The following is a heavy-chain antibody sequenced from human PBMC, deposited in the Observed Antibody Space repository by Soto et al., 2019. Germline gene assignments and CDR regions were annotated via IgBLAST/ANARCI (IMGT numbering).Heavy chain of an antibody. D-gene: IGHD3-9*01. Sequence: PSETLSLTCSFSGDSSSTSTYSWSWIRQPPGRALEWIGFIYRSGVTSYNPSLKSRVSISLDMSRNQCSLKLRSVTAADTAVYYCARGQGVLRYFDWAPTDWGQGTLVTVSS. CDR3: ARGQGVLRYFDWAPTD. CDR2: IYRSGVT. V-gene: IGHV4-30-2*01. J-gene: IGHJ4*02. CDR1: GDSSSTSTYS.